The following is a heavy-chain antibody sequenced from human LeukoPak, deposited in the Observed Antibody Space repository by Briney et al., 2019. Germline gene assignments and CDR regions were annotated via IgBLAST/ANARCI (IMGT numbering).Heavy chain of an antibody. J-gene: IGHJ4*02. V-gene: IGHV3-30*18. CDR3: AKPYSSAPRRSDFDY. CDR2: ISSDGSNK. CDR1: GFTFSTYG. Sequence: GGSLRLSCAASGFTFSTYGMHWVRQAPGKGLEWVAVISSDGSNKYYADSVKGRFTISRDNSKNTLYLQMNSLRPEDTAVHYCAKPYSSAPRRSDFDYWGQGTLVTVSS. D-gene: IGHD6-19*01.